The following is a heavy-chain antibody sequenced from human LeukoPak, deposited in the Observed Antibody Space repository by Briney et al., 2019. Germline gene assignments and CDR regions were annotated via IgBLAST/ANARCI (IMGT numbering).Heavy chain of an antibody. D-gene: IGHD3-22*01. CDR2: IYYSGST. Sequence: SQTLSLTCIVSGVSISSGDYYWSWIRQPPGKGLEWIGYIYYSGSTYYNPSLKSRVTISVDTSKNQISLKLSSVTAADTAVYYCARDLRDSSGYYYVNDWGQGTLVTVSS. V-gene: IGHV4-30-4*01. CDR3: ARDLRDSSGYYYVND. J-gene: IGHJ4*02. CDR1: GVSISSGDYY.